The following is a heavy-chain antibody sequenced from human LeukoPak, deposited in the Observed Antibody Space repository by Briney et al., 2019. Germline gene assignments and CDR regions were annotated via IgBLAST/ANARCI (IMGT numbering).Heavy chain of an antibody. CDR3: ARDLSAAYDF. V-gene: IGHV3-33*01. CDR2: LVYDERD. D-gene: IGHD2-21*01. Sequence: GGSLRLSCAASGFPFSSYGMHWVRQAPGKGLEWVARLVYDERDDYANSVKGRFTISRDNSKNTLYLQMDNLRVDDTAVYYCARDLSAAYDFWGQGILVTVSS. J-gene: IGHJ4*02. CDR1: GFPFSSYG.